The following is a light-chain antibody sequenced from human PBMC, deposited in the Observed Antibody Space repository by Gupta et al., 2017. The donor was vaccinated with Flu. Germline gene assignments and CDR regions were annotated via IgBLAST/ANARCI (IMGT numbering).Light chain of an antibody. J-gene: IGKJ1*01. CDR1: QRSSTY. CDR3: QQSDRAPRT. Sequence: DIQMTQSPSSLSASVGDRVTITCRASQRSSTYLNWYQQKPGKAPKLLIYAASSLQSGVPARFSGGGSGTDFTLTISKLQPEDFATFYCQQSDRAPRTFGQGTKVEIK. V-gene: IGKV1-39*01. CDR2: AAS.